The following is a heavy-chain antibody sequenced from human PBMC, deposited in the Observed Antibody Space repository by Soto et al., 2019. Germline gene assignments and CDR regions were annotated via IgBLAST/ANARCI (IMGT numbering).Heavy chain of an antibody. CDR1: GFTFRSDS. CDR2: ISSSSSYI. D-gene: IGHD6-6*01. J-gene: IGHJ1*01. Sequence: EVQLVESGGGLVKPGGSLRLSCAASGFTFRSDSMNWVRQAPGKRLEWVSSISSSSSYIYYADSVKGRFTISRDNAKNSLYLQMNSLRAEDTAVYYCARDLSSSSSCGKGFQHWGQGTLVTVSS. CDR3: ARDLSSSSSCGKGFQH. V-gene: IGHV3-21*01.